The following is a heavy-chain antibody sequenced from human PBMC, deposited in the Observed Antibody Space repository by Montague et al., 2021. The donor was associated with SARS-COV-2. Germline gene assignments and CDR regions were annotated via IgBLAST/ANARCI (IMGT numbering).Heavy chain of an antibody. V-gene: IGHV4-34*01. CDR1: DGSLSNYY. Sequence: SETLSLTCGVYDGSLSNYYWSWIRQTPARGLELIGEINQSGTTNYNPSLTSRVTISVDASKNQFSLRVTSVTGADRAVYYCAWGRESRVSVVRGVLTSPYCEFWGQGTPVVVSS. CDR3: AWGRESRVSVVRGVLTSPYCEF. D-gene: IGHD3-10*01. CDR2: INQSGTT. J-gene: IGHJ4*02.